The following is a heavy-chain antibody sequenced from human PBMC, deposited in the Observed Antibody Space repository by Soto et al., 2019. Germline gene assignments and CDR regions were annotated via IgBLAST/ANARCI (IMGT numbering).Heavy chain of an antibody. CDR3: ARGGIAAAGTRRYCFGMDV. Sequence: QVQLVQSGAEVKKPGSSVKVSCKASGGTFSSYAISWVRQAPGQGLEWMGGIIPIFGTANYAQKFQGRVTITADESTSTWYMELSSLRSEDTAVYYCARGGIAAAGTRRYCFGMDVWGQGTTVTVSS. CDR2: IIPIFGTA. V-gene: IGHV1-69*01. J-gene: IGHJ6*01. D-gene: IGHD6-13*01. CDR1: GGTFSSYA.